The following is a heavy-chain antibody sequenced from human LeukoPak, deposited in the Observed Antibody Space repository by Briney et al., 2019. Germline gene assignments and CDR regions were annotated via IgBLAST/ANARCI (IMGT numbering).Heavy chain of an antibody. D-gene: IGHD3-16*02. J-gene: IGHJ4*02. CDR2: IYTSGST. CDR3: ARDLGFRGVIPYYFDY. Sequence: SETLSLTCTVSGGSISSGSYYWTWIRQPAGKGLEWIGRIYTSGSTNYNPSLKSRVTISVDTSKNQFSLKLSSVTAADTAVYYCARDLGFRGVIPYYFDYWGQGTLVTVSS. V-gene: IGHV4-61*02. CDR1: GGSISSGSYY.